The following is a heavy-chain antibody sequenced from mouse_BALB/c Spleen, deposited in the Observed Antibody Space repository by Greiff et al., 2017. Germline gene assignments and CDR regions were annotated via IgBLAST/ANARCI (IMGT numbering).Heavy chain of an antibody. D-gene: IGHD1-1*01. J-gene: IGHJ4*01. V-gene: IGHV5-6-5*01. CDR3: ARQGSSYAMDY. Sequence: EVQLQQSGGGLVKPGGSLKLSCAASGFTFSSYAMSWVRQTPEKRLEWVASISSGGSTYYPDSVKGRFTISRDNARNILYLQMSSLRSEDTAMYYCARQGSSYAMDYWGQGTSVTVSS. CDR1: GFTFSSYA. CDR2: ISSGGST.